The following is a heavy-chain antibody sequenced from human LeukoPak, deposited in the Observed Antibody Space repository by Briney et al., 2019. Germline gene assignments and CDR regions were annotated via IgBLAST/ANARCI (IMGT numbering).Heavy chain of an antibody. CDR1: GGSISSYC. Sequence: SETLSLTCTVSGGSISSYCWSWIRQPPGKGLEWIGYIYYSGSTNYNPSLKSRVTISVDTSKNQFSLKLSSVTAADTAVYYCARTNGSGSSAFDIWGQGTMVTVSS. J-gene: IGHJ3*02. CDR3: ARTNGSGSSAFDI. D-gene: IGHD3-10*01. V-gene: IGHV4-59*01. CDR2: IYYSGST.